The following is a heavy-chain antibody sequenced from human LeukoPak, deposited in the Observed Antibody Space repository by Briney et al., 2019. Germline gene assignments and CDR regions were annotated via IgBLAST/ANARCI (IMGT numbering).Heavy chain of an antibody. CDR1: GFTFSSYA. J-gene: IGHJ4*02. V-gene: IGHV3-23*01. Sequence: GGSLRLSCAASGFTFSSYAMSWVRQAPGKGLEWVSAISGSDTSTYYADSVRGRLTISRDNSKNTVYLQMSSLRAEDTAVYYCAKGGNSYSDYWGRGTLVTVSS. CDR2: ISGSDTST. D-gene: IGHD4-23*01. CDR3: AKGGNSYSDY.